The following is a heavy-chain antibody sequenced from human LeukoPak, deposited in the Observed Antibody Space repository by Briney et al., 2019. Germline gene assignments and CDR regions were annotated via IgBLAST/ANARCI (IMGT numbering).Heavy chain of an antibody. CDR2: ISYDGSNK. Sequence: GRSLRLSCAASGFTFSSYGMHWDRQAPGKGLEWVAVISYDGSNKYYADSVKGRFTISRDNSKNTLYLQMNSLRAEDTAVYYCAKGPYSGPNYWGQGTLVTVSS. CDR1: GFTFSSYG. D-gene: IGHD5-12*01. CDR3: AKGPYSGPNY. V-gene: IGHV3-30*18. J-gene: IGHJ4*02.